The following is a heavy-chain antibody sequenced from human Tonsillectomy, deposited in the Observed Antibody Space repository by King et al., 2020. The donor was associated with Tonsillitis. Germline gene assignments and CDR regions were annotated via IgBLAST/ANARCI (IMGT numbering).Heavy chain of an antibody. CDR3: TRDVRRYYTSGERSSYYYMDV. D-gene: IGHD3-10*01. CDR1: GGTISTGGWN. V-gene: IGHV4-31*03. CDR2: VYYSGST. Sequence: VQLQESGPGLLKPSQTLYLTCTVSGGTISTGGWNWSWIRQLPGKGLEGIGNVYYSGSTYYNTSLKSRVAMSVDTSKNQFSLKLSSVTAADTAIYYCTRDVRRYYTSGERSSYYYMDVWGKGTTVTVSS. J-gene: IGHJ6*03.